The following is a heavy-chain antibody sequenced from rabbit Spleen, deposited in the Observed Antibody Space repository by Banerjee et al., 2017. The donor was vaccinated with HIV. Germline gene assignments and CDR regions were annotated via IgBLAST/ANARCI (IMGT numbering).Heavy chain of an antibody. D-gene: IGHD6-1*01. CDR1: GFSFNVNYV. Sequence: SLEESGGGLVQPEGSLTPTCTASGFSFNVNYVMCWVRQAPGKGLEWIACIDTNTSRNVYATWTKGPFTISKTSTTAVTLQMTSLTAADTATYFCARGEHFSVGFSAFAIYLDLWGPGTLVTVS. CDR2: IDTNTSRN. J-gene: IGHJ4*01. V-gene: IGHV1S40*01. CDR3: ARGEHFSVGFSAFAIYLDL.